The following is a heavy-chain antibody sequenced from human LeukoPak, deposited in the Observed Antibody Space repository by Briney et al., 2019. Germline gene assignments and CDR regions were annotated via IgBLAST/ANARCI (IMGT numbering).Heavy chain of an antibody. D-gene: IGHD1-14*01. Sequence: GGSLRLSCAASGFTFSSYSMNWVRQAPGKGLEWVSSISSSSSYIYYADSVKGRFTISRDNAKNSLYLQMNSLRAEDTAVYYCARVGKKNPNFDYWGQGTLVTVSS. CDR1: GFTFSSYS. V-gene: IGHV3-21*01. CDR3: ARVGKKNPNFDY. CDR2: ISSSSSYI. J-gene: IGHJ4*02.